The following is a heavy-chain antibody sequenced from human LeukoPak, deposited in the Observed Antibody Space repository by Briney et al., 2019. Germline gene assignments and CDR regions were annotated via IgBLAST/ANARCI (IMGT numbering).Heavy chain of an antibody. CDR2: IYYSGST. J-gene: IGHJ4*02. V-gene: IGHV4-59*01. CDR1: GGSISSYY. Sequence: SETLSLTCTVSGGSISSYYWSWIRQPPGKGLEWIGYIYYSGSTNYNPSLKSRVTISVDTSKNQFSLKLSSVTAADTAVYYCAAQNGYSSSFDYWGQGTLVTVS. D-gene: IGHD6-19*01. CDR3: AAQNGYSSSFDY.